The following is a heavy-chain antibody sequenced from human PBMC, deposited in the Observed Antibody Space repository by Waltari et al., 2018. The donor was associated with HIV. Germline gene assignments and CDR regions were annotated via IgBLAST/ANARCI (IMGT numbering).Heavy chain of an antibody. Sequence: PGQGLEWMGWISAYNGNTNYAQKLQGRVTMTTDTSTSTAYMELRSLRSDDTAVYYCARDGYYDSSAGVDYWGQGTLVTVSS. V-gene: IGHV1-18*01. CDR3: ARDGYYDSSAGVDY. CDR2: ISAYNGNT. J-gene: IGHJ4*02. D-gene: IGHD3-22*01.